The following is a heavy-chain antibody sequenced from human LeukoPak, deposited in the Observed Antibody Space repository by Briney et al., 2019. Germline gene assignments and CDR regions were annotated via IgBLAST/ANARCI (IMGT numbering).Heavy chain of an antibody. CDR1: GGSITTSDNY. J-gene: IGHJ3*02. CDR2: IYSSGST. Sequence: SETLSLTYIVSGGSITTSDNYWGWIRQPPGKGLEWIGSIYSSGSTYYNSSLKSRVIILIDTAKNHFSLNLSSVTAADTAVYYCARSDGYGLVGIWGQGTMVTVSS. D-gene: IGHD3-10*01. V-gene: IGHV4-39*07. CDR3: ARSDGYGLVGI.